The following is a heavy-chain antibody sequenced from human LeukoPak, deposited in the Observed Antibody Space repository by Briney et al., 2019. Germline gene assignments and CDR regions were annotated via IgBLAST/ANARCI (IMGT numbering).Heavy chain of an antibody. D-gene: IGHD6-13*01. CDR2: IYHSGST. J-gene: IGHJ5*02. CDR1: GGSISSYY. V-gene: IGHV4-59*01. Sequence: SETLSLTCTVSGGSISSYYWSWIRQPPGKGLEWIGYIYHSGSTNYNPSLKSRVTISVDTSKNQFSLKLSSVTAADTAVYYCARGVAAAAGWFDPWGQGTLVTVSS. CDR3: ARGVAAAAGWFDP.